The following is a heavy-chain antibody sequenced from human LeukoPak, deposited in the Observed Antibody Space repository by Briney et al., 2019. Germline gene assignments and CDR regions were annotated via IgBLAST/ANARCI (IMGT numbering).Heavy chain of an antibody. V-gene: IGHV3-30*02. CDR3: AKESQLSYSGTFYIDY. CDR2: IRYDGSNK. D-gene: IGHD1-26*01. J-gene: IGHJ4*02. CDR1: GFTFSGYG. Sequence: GGSLRLSCAASGFTFSGYGMNWVRQAPGKGLEWVAFIRYDGSNKYYADSVKGRFTISRDSSKSTLYLQTDSLRAEDTAIYYCAKESQLSYSGTFYIDYWGQGTLVTVS.